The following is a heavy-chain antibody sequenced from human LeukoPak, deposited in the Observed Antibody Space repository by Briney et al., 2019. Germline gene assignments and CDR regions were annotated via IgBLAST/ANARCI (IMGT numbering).Heavy chain of an antibody. D-gene: IGHD3-10*01. V-gene: IGHV3-21*01. J-gene: IGHJ4*02. CDR1: GFTFSSYS. CDR3: ARVDPGSYLMFYYVDF. CDR2: ISSSSSYI. Sequence: GGSLRLSCAASGFTFSSYSMNWVRQAPGKGLEWVSSISSSSSYIYYADSVKGRFTISRDNAKNSLYLQMNSLRAEDTAVYYCARVDPGSYLMFYYVDFWGQGTLVTVSS.